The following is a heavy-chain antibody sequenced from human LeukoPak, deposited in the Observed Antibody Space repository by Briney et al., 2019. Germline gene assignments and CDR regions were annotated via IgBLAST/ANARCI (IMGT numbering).Heavy chain of an antibody. J-gene: IGHJ4*02. Sequence: SETLSLTCTVSGGSISSYYWSWIRQPPGKGLEWIGYIYYSGSTNYNPSLKSRVTMSLDTSKNQFSLKLTSVTAADTAVFYCAGTQHGELDYWGQGVLVTVSP. V-gene: IGHV4-59*12. CDR1: GGSISSYY. D-gene: IGHD1-7*01. CDR2: IYYSGST. CDR3: AGTQHGELDY.